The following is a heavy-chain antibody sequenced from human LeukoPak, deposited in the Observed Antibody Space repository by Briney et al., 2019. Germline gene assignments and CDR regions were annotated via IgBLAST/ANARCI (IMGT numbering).Heavy chain of an antibody. V-gene: IGHV1-69*05. Sequence: SVKVSCKASGGTFISYAISWVRQAPGQGLEWMGRIIPIFGTANYAQKFQGRVTITTDESTSTAYMELSSLRSEDTAVYYCAGNPGIAAAGTFDYWGQGTLVTVSS. CDR3: AGNPGIAAAGTFDY. CDR2: IIPIFGTA. CDR1: GGTFISYA. D-gene: IGHD6-13*01. J-gene: IGHJ4*02.